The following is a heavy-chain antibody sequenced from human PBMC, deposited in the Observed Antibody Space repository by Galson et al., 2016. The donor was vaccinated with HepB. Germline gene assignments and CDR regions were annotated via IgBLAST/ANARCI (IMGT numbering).Heavy chain of an antibody. J-gene: IGHJ4*02. CDR2: IIPIFGTP. CDR1: GGTFSNYG. Sequence: SVKVSCKASGGTFSNYGISWVRQAPGQGLEWMGEIIPIFGTPNYAQKFQGRATITADESTGTVYMEVSSLRSEDTAVYYCARAFARKLYGPIPFDYWGQGTLVTVSS. CDR3: ARAFARKLYGPIPFDY. V-gene: IGHV1-69*13. D-gene: IGHD2-8*01.